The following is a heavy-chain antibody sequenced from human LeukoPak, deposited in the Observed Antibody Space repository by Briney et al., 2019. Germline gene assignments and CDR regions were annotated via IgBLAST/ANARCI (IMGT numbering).Heavy chain of an antibody. D-gene: IGHD3-22*01. V-gene: IGHV5-51*01. CDR1: GYRFSDYW. Sequence: GESLKISCKGSGYRFSDYWIGWVRQMPGKGLEWIGIIYPGDSDIRYSPSFQGQVTFSADKSISTAYLQWSSLKASDTAMYYCAKYYYDRSVGPFDYWGQGTLVTVSS. CDR3: AKYYYDRSVGPFDY. CDR2: IYPGDSDI. J-gene: IGHJ4*02.